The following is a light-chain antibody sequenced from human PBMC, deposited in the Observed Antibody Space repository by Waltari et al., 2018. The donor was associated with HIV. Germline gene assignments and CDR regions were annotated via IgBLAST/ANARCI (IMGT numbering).Light chain of an antibody. Sequence: QPVVTQSPSAAASLGASVKLTCTLSSGHSDYAIAWHQQHPQKGPRYLMRLNNDCSQYKGDGIPDRFSGSSSGAERYLIISSLQSGDEADYYCQTWDTGIIIFGGGTKLTVL. CDR3: QTWDTGIII. J-gene: IGLJ2*01. CDR1: SGHSDYA. CDR2: LNNDCSQ. V-gene: IGLV4-69*01.